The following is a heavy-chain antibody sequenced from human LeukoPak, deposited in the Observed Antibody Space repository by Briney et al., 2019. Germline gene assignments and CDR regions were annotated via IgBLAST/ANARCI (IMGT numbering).Heavy chain of an antibody. CDR2: IYTSGST. CDR1: GGSISSYY. Sequence: SETLSLTCTVSGGSISSYYWSWIRQPPGKGLEWIGRIYTSGSTNYNPSLKSRVTMSVDTSKNQFSLKLSSVTAADTAVYYCARAPYYDILTGWGSNWFDPWGQGTLVTVSS. V-gene: IGHV4-4*07. CDR3: ARAPYYDILTGWGSNWFDP. D-gene: IGHD3-9*01. J-gene: IGHJ5*02.